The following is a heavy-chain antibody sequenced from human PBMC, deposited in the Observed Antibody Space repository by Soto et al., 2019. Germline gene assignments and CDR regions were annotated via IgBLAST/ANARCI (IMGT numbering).Heavy chain of an antibody. CDR3: ARTVLGPDLLADSFVDYYYYMDV. V-gene: IGHV4-59*08. CDR2: VYYTGST. Sequence: SETLSLTCTVSGGSISGDYWSWIRQPPGKGLEWIGYVYYTGSTSYNPSLKRRVTFSADSSRGQFSLRLNSVTAADTAVYYCARTVLGPDLLADSFVDYYYYMDVWGQGTTVTVSS. CDR1: GGSISGDY. D-gene: IGHD3-9*01. J-gene: IGHJ6*03.